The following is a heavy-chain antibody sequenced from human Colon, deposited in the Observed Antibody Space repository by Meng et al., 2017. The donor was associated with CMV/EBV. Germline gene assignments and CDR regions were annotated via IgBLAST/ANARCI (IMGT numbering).Heavy chain of an antibody. J-gene: IGHJ4*02. CDR3: ARDLTNKWFYY. V-gene: IGHV4-39*07. D-gene: IGHD1-26*01. CDR1: GAAISSGSHS. Sequence: HLQGSGPGLVKPAETLSLPCTASGAAISSGSHSWAWFRQPPGKRLEWIGSMYFSGIADYNPSLRSRVTISLHATQKQFSLRLTSVTAADSAVYFCARDLTNKWFYYWGQGTLVTVSS. CDR2: MYFSGIA.